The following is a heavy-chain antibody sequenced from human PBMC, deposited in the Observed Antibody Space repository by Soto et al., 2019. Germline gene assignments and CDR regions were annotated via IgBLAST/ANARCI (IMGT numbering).Heavy chain of an antibody. V-gene: IGHV1-18*04. Sequence: QVQLVQSGAEVKKPGASVKVSCKASGYTFTSHSIIWVRRAPGEGLEWVGWISACNGYTNSAENFQGRVTMTTDASTNTAYMELRSLRSDDTAVYYCARVGYYYGSGSYVFDPWGQGTLVTVSS. J-gene: IGHJ5*02. D-gene: IGHD3-10*01. CDR3: ARVGYYYGSGSYVFDP. CDR2: ISACNGYT. CDR1: GYTFTSHS.